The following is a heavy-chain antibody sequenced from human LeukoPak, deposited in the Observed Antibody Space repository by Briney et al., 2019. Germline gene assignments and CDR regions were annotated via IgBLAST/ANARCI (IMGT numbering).Heavy chain of an antibody. CDR1: GYTLSNDY. V-gene: IGHV3-23*01. D-gene: IGHD3-3*01. CDR3: AKGGYDFWSPYQIAL. Sequence: GGSLRLSCAASGYTLSNDYMTWVRQAPGKGLEWVSAISGSDGSTYYSDSVTGRFSISRDNAKNTLYLQMTSLRTDDTAVYYCAKGGYDFWSPYQIALWGQGTLVTVSS. J-gene: IGHJ4*02. CDR2: ISGSDGST.